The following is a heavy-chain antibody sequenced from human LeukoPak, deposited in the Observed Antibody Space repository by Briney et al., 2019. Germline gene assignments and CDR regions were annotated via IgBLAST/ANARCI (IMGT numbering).Heavy chain of an antibody. CDR2: VGGGGSNT. D-gene: IGHD2-8*01. Sequence: GGSLRLSCATSGFTFSDFAMNWVRQAPGKGLEWVSHVGGGGSNTHYADSVRGRFIVSRDDPTNTLYLRLTRLRPDDTAIYFCSEEMVPGNGVFDPFDIRGQGKMVTVSS. J-gene: IGHJ3*02. V-gene: IGHV3-23*01. CDR3: SEEMVPGNGVFDPFDI. CDR1: GFTFSDFA.